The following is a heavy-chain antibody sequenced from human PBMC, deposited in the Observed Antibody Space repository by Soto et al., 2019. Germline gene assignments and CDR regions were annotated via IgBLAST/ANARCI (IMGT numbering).Heavy chain of an antibody. V-gene: IGHV3-23*01. CDR2: IDGSGGIT. J-gene: IGHJ5*02. Sequence: QLLQSGGGLVQPGGSLTLSCAASGFTFGTTDMSWVRQAPGEGLEWVSTIDGSGGITYYADSVKGRFTISRDNYRNTVYLHMNSLRGDDTALYYCVKTSGWFNTCGQGALVTVSS. CDR1: GFTFGTTD. CDR3: VKTSGWFNT.